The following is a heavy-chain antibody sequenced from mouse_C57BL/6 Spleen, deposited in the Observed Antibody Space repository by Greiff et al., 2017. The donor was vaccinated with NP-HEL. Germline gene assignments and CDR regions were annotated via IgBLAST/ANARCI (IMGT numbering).Heavy chain of an antibody. Sequence: VKLVESGPGLVQPSQSLSITCTVSGFSLTSYGVHWVRQSPGKGLEWLGVIWSGGSTDYNAAFISRLSISKDNSKSQVFFKMNSLQADDTAIYYCARNYDYGNSYAMDYWGQGTSVTVSS. D-gene: IGHD2-1*01. CDR1: GFSLTSYG. CDR3: ARNYDYGNSYAMDY. V-gene: IGHV2-2*01. J-gene: IGHJ4*01. CDR2: IWSGGST.